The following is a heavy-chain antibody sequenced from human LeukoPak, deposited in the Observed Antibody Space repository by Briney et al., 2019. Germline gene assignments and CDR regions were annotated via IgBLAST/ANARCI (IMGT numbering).Heavy chain of an antibody. D-gene: IGHD3-10*01. J-gene: IGHJ6*02. CDR2: ISAYNGNT. Sequence: GASVKVSCKASGYTFTSYGISWVRQAPGQGLEWMGWISAYNGNTNYAQKLQGRVTMTTDTSTSTAYMELRSLRSDDTAVYYCARDTITMVRAPPYGMDVWGQGTTVTVSS. CDR1: GYTFTSYG. CDR3: ARDTITMVRAPPYGMDV. V-gene: IGHV1-18*01.